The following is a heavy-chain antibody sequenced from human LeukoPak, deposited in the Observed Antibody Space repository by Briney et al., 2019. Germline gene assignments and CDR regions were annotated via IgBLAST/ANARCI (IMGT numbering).Heavy chain of an antibody. CDR3: AKDLSAGIAVAGTLDY. D-gene: IGHD6-19*01. Sequence: GGSLRLSCAASGFTFSSYAMSWVRQAPGKGLEWVSAISGSGGSTYYADSVKGRFTISRDNSKNTLYLQMNSLRAEDTAVYYCAKDLSAGIAVAGTLDYWGQGTLVTVSS. CDR1: GFTFSSYA. CDR2: ISGSGGST. J-gene: IGHJ4*02. V-gene: IGHV3-23*01.